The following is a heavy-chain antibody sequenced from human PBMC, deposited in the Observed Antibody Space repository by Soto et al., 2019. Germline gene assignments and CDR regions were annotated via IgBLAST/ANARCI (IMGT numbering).Heavy chain of an antibody. CDR1: GGSISSGDYY. V-gene: IGHV4-30-4*01. J-gene: IGHJ6*02. D-gene: IGHD3-9*01. Sequence: QVQLQESGPGLVKPSQTLSLTCTVSGGSISSGDYYWSWIRQPPGKGLEWIGYIYYSGSTYYNPSLKSRVTISVDTSKNQFSLKLSSVTAADTAVYYCARDQYYDILTGYLPYYYGMDVWGQGTTVTVSS. CDR3: ARDQYYDILTGYLPYYYGMDV. CDR2: IYYSGST.